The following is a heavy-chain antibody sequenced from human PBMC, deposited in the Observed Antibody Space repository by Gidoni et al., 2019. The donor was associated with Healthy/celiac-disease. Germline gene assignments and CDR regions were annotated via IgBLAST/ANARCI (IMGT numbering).Heavy chain of an antibody. CDR3: AKITFGGVIVDY. D-gene: IGHD3-16*02. J-gene: IGHJ4*02. V-gene: IGHV3-23*01. Sequence: EVQLLESGGGLVQPGGSLSLSCAASAFTFSSYAMSWVRQAPGKGLEWVSAISGSGGSTYYADSVKGRFTISRDNSKNTLYLQMNSLRAEDTAVYYCAKITFGGVIVDYWGQGTLVTVSS. CDR1: AFTFSSYA. CDR2: ISGSGGST.